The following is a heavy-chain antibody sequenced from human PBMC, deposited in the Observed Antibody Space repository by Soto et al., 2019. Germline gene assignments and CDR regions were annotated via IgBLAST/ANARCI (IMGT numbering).Heavy chain of an antibody. Sequence: QVQLQESGPGLLKPSETLSLTCTVSSASFSSYYWSWIRQPPGKGLEWIGNSFYTGITNYNPSLKSRVTISLDISKRQVSLKLTSVTAADTAVYYCARDYDFGGYYGMDVWGQGTTVTVSS. CDR3: ARDYDFGGYYGMDV. J-gene: IGHJ6*02. CDR1: SASFSSYY. CDR2: SFYTGIT. D-gene: IGHD4-17*01. V-gene: IGHV4-59*01.